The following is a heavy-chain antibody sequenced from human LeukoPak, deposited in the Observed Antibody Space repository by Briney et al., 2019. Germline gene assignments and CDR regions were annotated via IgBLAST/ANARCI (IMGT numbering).Heavy chain of an antibody. V-gene: IGHV3-21*04. J-gene: IGHJ6*03. CDR2: IGSGSSYI. CDR1: GFTFSSYS. D-gene: IGHD2-2*01. Sequence: GGSLRLSCAASGFTFSSYSMNWVRQAPGKGLEWVSSIGSGSSYIYYADSLKGRFTISRDNAKNSLYLQMNSLRADDTAVYYCARAQSKVVPAARLYYYYYYYMDVWGKGTTVTVSS. CDR3: ARAQSKVVPAARLYYYYYYYMDV.